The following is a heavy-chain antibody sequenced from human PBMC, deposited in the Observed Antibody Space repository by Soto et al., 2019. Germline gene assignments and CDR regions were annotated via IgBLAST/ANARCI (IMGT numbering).Heavy chain of an antibody. Sequence: QVQLVQSGAEVKKPGSSVKVSCKGSGGTFNRYTITWVRQAPGQGLEWMGRIIPMFGIASYAQNCQGRFTITADKSTSTAYMESSSLRSEDTAVYYCARDSGRSDVVPAAIDAMDAWGQGTTVTVSS. J-gene: IGHJ6*02. V-gene: IGHV1-69*08. CDR1: GGTFNRYT. CDR2: IIPMFGIA. D-gene: IGHD2-2*01. CDR3: ARDSGRSDVVPAAIDAMDA.